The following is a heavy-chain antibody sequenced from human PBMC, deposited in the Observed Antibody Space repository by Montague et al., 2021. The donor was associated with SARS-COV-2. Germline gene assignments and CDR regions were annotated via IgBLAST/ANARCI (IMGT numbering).Heavy chain of an antibody. D-gene: IGHD4-17*01. V-gene: IGHV4-59*02. J-gene: IGHJ4*02. CDR1: GSSVRSYY. CDR3: ARENTVTTFGGPYYIDS. Sequence: SETLSLTCIVSGSSVRSYYWSWIRQPPVKGLEWIGYIYDSGSTNYNPSLKSRVTISVDTSKNQFSLKLSSVTAADTAVYYCARENTVTTFGGPYYIDSWGQGTLVTVSA. CDR2: IYDSGST.